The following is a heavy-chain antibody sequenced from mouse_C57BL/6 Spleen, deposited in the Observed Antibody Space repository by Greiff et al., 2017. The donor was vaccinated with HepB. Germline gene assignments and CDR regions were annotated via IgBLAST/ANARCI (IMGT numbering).Heavy chain of an antibody. CDR1: GYTFTDYY. J-gene: IGHJ3*01. Sequence: VQLQQSGPVLVKPGASVKMSCKASGYTFTDYYMNWVKQSHGKSLEWIGVINPYNCGTSYNQKFKGKATLTVDKSSSTAYMELNSLTSEDSAVYYCSIDYDVAWFAYWGQGTLVTVSA. D-gene: IGHD2-4*01. CDR3: SIDYDVAWFAY. CDR2: INPYNCGT. V-gene: IGHV1-19*01.